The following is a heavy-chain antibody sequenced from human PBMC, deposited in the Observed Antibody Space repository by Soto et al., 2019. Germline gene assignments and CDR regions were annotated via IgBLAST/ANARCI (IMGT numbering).Heavy chain of an antibody. CDR3: VRGGGGGQFDS. V-gene: IGHV3-11*06. J-gene: IGHJ4*02. CDR1: GFTLSDFY. CDR2: ISPNSNYR. Sequence: GGSLRLSCAASGFTLSDFYMTWIRQAPGKGLEWLSYISPNSNYRENADSVKGRHTISRDNAKKSLYLQMNSLRAEDTAVYYCVRGGGGGQFDSWGQGTLVTVSS. D-gene: IGHD2-21*01.